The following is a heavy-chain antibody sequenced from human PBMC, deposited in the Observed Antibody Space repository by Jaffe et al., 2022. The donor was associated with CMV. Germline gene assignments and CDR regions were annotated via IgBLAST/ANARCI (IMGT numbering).Heavy chain of an antibody. CDR1: GYTFTSYY. CDR2: INPSGGST. D-gene: IGHD6-13*01. Sequence: QVQLVQSGAEVKKPGASVKVSCKASGYTFTSYYMHWVRQAPGQGLEWMGIINPSGGSTSYAQKFQGRVTMTRDTSTSTVYMELSSLRSEDTAVYYCARDSSPYSSRHADWYFDLWGRGTLVTVSS. J-gene: IGHJ2*01. V-gene: IGHV1-46*01. CDR3: ARDSSPYSSRHADWYFDL.